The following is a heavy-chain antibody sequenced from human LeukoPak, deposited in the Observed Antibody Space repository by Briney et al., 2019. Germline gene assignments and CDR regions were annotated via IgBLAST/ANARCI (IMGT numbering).Heavy chain of an antibody. CDR3: AKAVSAYYFDY. CDR2: ISGSGGST. CDR1: GFTFPTYA. V-gene: IGHV3-23*01. J-gene: IGHJ4*02. D-gene: IGHD6-19*01. Sequence: GGSLRLSCAASGFTFPTYAMSWVRQAPGKGLEWVSAISGSGGSTYYADSVKGRFTISRDNSKNTLYLQMNSLRTEDTAVYYCAKAVSAYYFDYWGQGTLVTVSS.